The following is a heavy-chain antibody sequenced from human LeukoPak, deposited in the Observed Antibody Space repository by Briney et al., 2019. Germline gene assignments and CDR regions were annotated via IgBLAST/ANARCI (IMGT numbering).Heavy chain of an antibody. V-gene: IGHV3-9*01. CDR3: AKDTKKYCTNGVCYWHAFDI. D-gene: IGHD2-8*01. J-gene: IGHJ3*02. CDR1: GFTFDDYA. CDR2: ISWNSGSI. Sequence: PGGSLRLSCAASGFTFDDYAMHWVRHAPGKGLEWVSGISWNSGSIGYADSVKGRFTISRDNAKNSLYLQMNSLRAEDTALYYCAKDTKKYCTNGVCYWHAFDIWGQGTMVTVSS.